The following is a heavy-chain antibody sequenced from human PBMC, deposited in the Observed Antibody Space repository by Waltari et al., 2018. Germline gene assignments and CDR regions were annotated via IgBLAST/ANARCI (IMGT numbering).Heavy chain of an antibody. CDR3: ASQYYYDSSGYPGY. CDR1: GFTFSSYG. V-gene: IGHV3-33*01. D-gene: IGHD3-22*01. CDR2: IGYDGSNK. J-gene: IGHJ4*02. Sequence: QVQLVESGGGVVQPGRSLRLSCAASGFTFSSYGMHWVRQAPGKGLEWVAVIGYDGSNKYYADSVKGRFTISRDNSKNTLYLQMNSLRAEDTAVYYCASQYYYDSSGYPGYWGQGTLVTVSS.